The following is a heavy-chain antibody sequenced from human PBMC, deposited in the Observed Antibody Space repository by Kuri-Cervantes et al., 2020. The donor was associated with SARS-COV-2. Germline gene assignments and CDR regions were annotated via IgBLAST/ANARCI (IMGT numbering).Heavy chain of an antibody. V-gene: IGHV3-30*04. CDR3: ARDMEAIVLVRRDWFDP. D-gene: IGHD2-2*01. CDR1: GFSFSSYA. J-gene: IGHJ5*02. CDR2: VSYDGSDN. Sequence: GESLKISCATSGFSFSSYAMHWVRQAPGKGPEWVAVVSYDGSDNDYADSVKGRFSISRDNSKNTLYLQMSSLRIEDTAIYYCARDMEAIVLVRRDWFDPWGPGTLVTVSS.